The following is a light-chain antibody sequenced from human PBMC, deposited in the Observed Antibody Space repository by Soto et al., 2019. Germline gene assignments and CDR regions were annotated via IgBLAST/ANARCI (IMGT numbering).Light chain of an antibody. CDR3: QLYGSSQGT. J-gene: IGKJ1*01. CDR2: GAS. CDR1: QSVSSSY. V-gene: IGKV3-20*01. Sequence: EIVLTQSPGTLSLSPGERATLSCRASQSVSSSYLAWYQQKPGQAPRLLIYGASSRATGIPDRFRGSGSGMVFTITIRRLEPEDFAVYYFQLYGSSQGTFGQGTKVEIK.